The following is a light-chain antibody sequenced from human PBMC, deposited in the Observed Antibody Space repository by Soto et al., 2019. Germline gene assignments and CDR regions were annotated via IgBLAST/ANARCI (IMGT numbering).Light chain of an antibody. CDR1: QAISNW. CDR3: HHTTPFPYI. Sequence: DIQMTQSPSSVSASVGDKVTLTCRASQAISNWLAWYQQKPGQAPKLLIYAASRLQSGVPSRFSGSGSGTDFSLTIISLQHEDFASYYWHHTTPFPYIFGPGTNVEIK. V-gene: IGKV1-12*01. J-gene: IGKJ3*01. CDR2: AAS.